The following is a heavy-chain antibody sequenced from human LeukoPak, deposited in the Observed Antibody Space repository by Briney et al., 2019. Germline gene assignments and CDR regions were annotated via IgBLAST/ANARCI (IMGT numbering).Heavy chain of an antibody. V-gene: IGHV3-53*01. CDR2: IYSDNT. CDR1: GFTFSSFE. CDR3: ARRAGAYSHPYDY. J-gene: IGHJ4*02. Sequence: GGSLRLSCAASGFTFSSFEMNWVRQAPGKGLEWVSFIYSDNTHYSDSVKGRFTISRDNSKNTLYLQMNSLRAEDTAVYYCARRAGAYSHPYDYWGQGTLVTVSS. D-gene: IGHD4/OR15-4a*01.